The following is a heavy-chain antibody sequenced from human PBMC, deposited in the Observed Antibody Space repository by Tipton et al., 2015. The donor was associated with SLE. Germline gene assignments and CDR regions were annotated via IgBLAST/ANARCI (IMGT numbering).Heavy chain of an antibody. D-gene: IGHD5-12*01. Sequence: GSLRLSCAASGFTFSDYYMSWIRQAPGKGLEWVSYISSSGSTIYYADSVKGRFTISRDNAKNSLYLQMNSLRAEDTAVYYCASSIYSGYDSLGYFDYWGQGTLVTVSS. V-gene: IGHV3-11*01. CDR1: GFTFSDYY. J-gene: IGHJ4*02. CDR3: ASSIYSGYDSLGYFDY. CDR2: ISSSGSTI.